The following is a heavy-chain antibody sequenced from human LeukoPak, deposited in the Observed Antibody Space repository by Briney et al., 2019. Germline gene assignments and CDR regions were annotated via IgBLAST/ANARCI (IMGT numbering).Heavy chain of an antibody. CDR3: AKDRIAAAVLYFQH. D-gene: IGHD6-13*01. V-gene: IGHV3-66*01. J-gene: IGHJ1*01. CDR1: GFTVSSNY. CDR2: IYSGGST. Sequence: GGSLRLSCAASGFTVSSNYMSWVRQAPGKGLEWVSVIYSGGSTYYADSVKGRFTISRDNSKNTLYLQMNSLRAEDTAVYYCAKDRIAAAVLYFQHWGQGTLVTVSS.